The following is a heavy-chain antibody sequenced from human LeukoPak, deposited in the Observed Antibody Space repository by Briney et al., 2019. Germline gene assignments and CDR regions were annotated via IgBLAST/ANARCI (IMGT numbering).Heavy chain of an antibody. J-gene: IGHJ4*02. D-gene: IGHD6-13*01. CDR2: IYHSGST. CDR1: GDSISSYY. Sequence: SETLSLTCTVSGDSISSYYWSWIRQPPGKGLEWIGYIYHSGSTNYNPSLKSRVTISADTSKDQFTLKLASVTAADTAVYYCATGYSSTWYYFDYWGQGTLVTVSS. CDR3: ATGYSSTWYYFDY. V-gene: IGHV4-59*01.